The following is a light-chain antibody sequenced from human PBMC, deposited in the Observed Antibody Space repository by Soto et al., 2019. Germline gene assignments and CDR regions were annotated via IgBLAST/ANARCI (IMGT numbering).Light chain of an antibody. Sequence: DIQMTQSPSSLSASVGDRVTITCRASQGIRDALGWYQQKPGKVPKRLIYSASSLQNGVPSRFSGSGSETVFTLTISSLQTEDFATYFCLRHSDYPFTFGQGTRLEI. CDR2: SAS. J-gene: IGKJ2*01. CDR3: LRHSDYPFT. CDR1: QGIRDA. V-gene: IGKV1-17*01.